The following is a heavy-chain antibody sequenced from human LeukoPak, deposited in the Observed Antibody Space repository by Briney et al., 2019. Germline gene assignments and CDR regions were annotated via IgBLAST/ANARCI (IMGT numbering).Heavy chain of an antibody. V-gene: IGHV4-59*08. CDR2: ISYSGGT. Sequence: SGTLSLTCTVSGGSISGCYWSWIRQPPGKGLEWIGFISYSGGTNYNPSLKSRVTISVDTSKNQFSLKLNSVTAADTAVYYCARHGGSYTFDYWGQGTLVTVSS. D-gene: IGHD1-26*01. CDR1: GGSISGCY. CDR3: ARHGGSYTFDY. J-gene: IGHJ4*02.